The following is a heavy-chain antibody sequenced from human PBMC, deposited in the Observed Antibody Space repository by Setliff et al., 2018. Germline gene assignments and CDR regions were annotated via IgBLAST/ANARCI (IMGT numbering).Heavy chain of an antibody. CDR1: GGSITSGSYF. D-gene: IGHD3-16*01. J-gene: IGHJ6*02. V-gene: IGHV4-61*01. CDR2: IYHNGNT. CDR3: ARDRTAYTYGLDV. Sequence: SQTLSLTCAVSGGSITSGSYFWSWIRQPPGKGLEWIGYIYHNGNTNFNPSLKSRVNMSVDTSNNQFVLNLKAVTAADTAVYYCARDRTAYTYGLDVWGQGTTVTVSS.